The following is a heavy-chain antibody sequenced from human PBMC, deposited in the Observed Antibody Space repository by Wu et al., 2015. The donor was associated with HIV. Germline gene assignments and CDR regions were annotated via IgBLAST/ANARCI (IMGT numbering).Heavy chain of an antibody. D-gene: IGHD4-23*01. V-gene: IGHV1-69*05. J-gene: IGHJ6*02. Sequence: QVQLVQSGAEVKKPGSSVKVSCKASGGTFSSYAISWVRQAPGQGLEWMGGIIPIFGTANYAQKFQGRVTITTDESTSTAYMELSSLRSEDTAVYYCATSRGMTTVVRNSLYYGMDVWGQGTTGHRLL. CDR1: GGTFSSYA. CDR3: ATSRGMTTVVRNSLYYGMDV. CDR2: IIPIFGTA.